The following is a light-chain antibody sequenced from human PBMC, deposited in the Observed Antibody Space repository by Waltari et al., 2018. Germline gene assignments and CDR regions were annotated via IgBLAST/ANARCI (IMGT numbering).Light chain of an antibody. V-gene: IGLV4-69*01. Sequence: QPVLTQSPSASASLGASVNLTCTLSSGRTSYVIAWHQQQPDKAPRFLMKLNSDGSHIKGDGLPDRFSGSIFGAGRYLTISSLQSEDEADYYCQTWGNDIHIVFGGGTKLTVL. J-gene: IGLJ2*01. CDR3: QTWGNDIHIV. CDR2: LNSDGSH. CDR1: SGRTSYV.